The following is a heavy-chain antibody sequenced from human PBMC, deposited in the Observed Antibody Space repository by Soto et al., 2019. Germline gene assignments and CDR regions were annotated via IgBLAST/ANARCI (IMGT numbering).Heavy chain of an antibody. CDR3: ARGSRDSYPGSRIFDL. J-gene: IGHJ4*02. V-gene: IGHV1-18*01. D-gene: IGHD3-10*01. CDR1: GYTFTSYG. Sequence: ASVKVSCKASGYTFTSYGISWVRQAPGQGLEWMGWISAYNGNTNYAQKLQGRVTMTTDTSTSTAYMELRSLRSDDTAVYYCARGSRDSYPGSRIFDLRGQGTLVTVSS. CDR2: ISAYNGNT.